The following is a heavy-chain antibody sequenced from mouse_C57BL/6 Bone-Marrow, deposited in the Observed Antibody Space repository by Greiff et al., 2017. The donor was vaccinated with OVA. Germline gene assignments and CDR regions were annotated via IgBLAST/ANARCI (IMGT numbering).Heavy chain of an antibody. Sequence: VMLVESGPGLVAPSQSLSITCTVSGFSLTSYAISWVRQPPGKGLEWLGVIWTGGGTNYNSALKSRLSISKDNSKSQVFLKMNSLQTDDTAKYYCARKGIYYGNSFDYWGQGTTLTVAS. CDR1: GFSLTSYA. CDR2: IWTGGGT. V-gene: IGHV2-9-1*01. CDR3: ARKGIYYGNSFDY. D-gene: IGHD2-1*01. J-gene: IGHJ2*01.